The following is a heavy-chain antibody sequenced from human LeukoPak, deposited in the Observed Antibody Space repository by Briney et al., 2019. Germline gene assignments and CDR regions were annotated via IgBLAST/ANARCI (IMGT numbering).Heavy chain of an antibody. Sequence: SETLSLTCTVSGASISSSSYYWGWIRQPPGKGLEWIGSIYYSGSTHYNPSLKSRVTISVDTSKNQFSLKLSYVTAEDTAVYYCARGGSSWYDSFGYWGQGTLVTVSS. J-gene: IGHJ4*02. D-gene: IGHD6-13*01. CDR1: GASISSSSYY. CDR3: ARGGSSWYDSFGY. V-gene: IGHV4-39*01. CDR2: IYYSGST.